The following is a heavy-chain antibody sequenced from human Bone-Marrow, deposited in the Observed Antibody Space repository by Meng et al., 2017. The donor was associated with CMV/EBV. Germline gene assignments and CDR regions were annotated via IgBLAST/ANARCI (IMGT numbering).Heavy chain of an antibody. CDR1: GFTFTSSA. CDR2: IVVGSGNT. Sequence: SVKVSCKASGFTFTSSAVQWVRHARGQRLEWIGWIVVGSGNTSYAQKFQDRVTITNDMSTSTAYMELSSLRSEDTAMYYCAAGTFVVVPAGIEFWGQGTLVTFAS. D-gene: IGHD2-2*02. CDR3: AAGTFVVVPAGIEF. J-gene: IGHJ4*02. V-gene: IGHV1-58*01.